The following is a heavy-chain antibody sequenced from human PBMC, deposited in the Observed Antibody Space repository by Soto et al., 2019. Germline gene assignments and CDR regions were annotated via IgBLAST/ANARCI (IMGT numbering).Heavy chain of an antibody. CDR2: ISYDGSNT. CDR1: GFTFSTYA. J-gene: IGHJ4*02. D-gene: IGHD3-22*01. Sequence: PGRPLRLSCAASGFTFSTYAMHWVRQAPGKGLEWVAVISYDGSNTYYADSVKGRFTISRDKSKNTLYLQMNSLRTEDTAVYYCARPYFYDSSGSDYYFDYWGQRTLVTVSS. V-gene: IGHV3-30-3*01. CDR3: ARPYFYDSSGSDYYFDY.